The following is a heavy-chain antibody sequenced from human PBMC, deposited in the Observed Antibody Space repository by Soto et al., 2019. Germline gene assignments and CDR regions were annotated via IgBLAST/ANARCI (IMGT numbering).Heavy chain of an antibody. Sequence: GASVKVSCKASGYTFTSYGISWVRQAPGQGLEWMGWISAYNGNTNYAQKLQGRVTMTTDTSTSTAYMELRSLRSEDTAVYYCARDQYYYDSSGYYDYWGQGTLVTVSS. D-gene: IGHD3-22*01. V-gene: IGHV1-18*01. CDR1: GYTFTSYG. J-gene: IGHJ4*02. CDR3: ARDQYYYDSSGYYDY. CDR2: ISAYNGNT.